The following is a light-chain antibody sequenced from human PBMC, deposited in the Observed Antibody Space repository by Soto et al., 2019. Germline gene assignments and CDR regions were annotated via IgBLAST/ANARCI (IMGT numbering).Light chain of an antibody. CDR3: HTYNSYSLHT. J-gene: IGKJ2*01. CDR2: DAS. CDR1: QSVSRR. Sequence: DIQMTQSPSTLSASVGDRITITCRASQSVSRRLAWFQQKPGKAPKLLIYDASSLESGVPSRFSGRGSGTEFTLTISSLQPDDCATYYCHTYNSYSLHTFGQGTKV. V-gene: IGKV1-5*01.